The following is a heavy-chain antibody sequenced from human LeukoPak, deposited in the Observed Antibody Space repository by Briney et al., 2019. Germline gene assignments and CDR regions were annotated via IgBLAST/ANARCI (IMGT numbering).Heavy chain of an antibody. J-gene: IGHJ5*02. CDR3: ATAPSMVRGVPSDWFDP. V-gene: IGHV1-24*01. Sequence: ASVKVSCKVSGYTLTELSMHWVRQAPGKGLEWMGGFDPEDGETIYAQKFQGRVTMTEDTSTDTAYMELSSLRSEDTAVYYCATAPSMVRGVPSDWFDPWGQGTLVTVSS. D-gene: IGHD3-10*01. CDR2: FDPEDGET. CDR1: GYTLTELS.